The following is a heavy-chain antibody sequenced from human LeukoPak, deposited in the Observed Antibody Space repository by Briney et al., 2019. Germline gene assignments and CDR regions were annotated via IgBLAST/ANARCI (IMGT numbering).Heavy chain of an antibody. CDR3: GRTIAQYSNSWLYYFYGLDV. CDR2: ISGGSEDS. Sequence: GGSLRLSCTASGFTFGGYAVTWVRQAPGKGLEWVSSISGGSEDSYYADSVKGRFTISRDNSRSTLYLQMNSLRADDTAVYYCGRTIAQYSNSWLYYFYGLDVWGQGTTVTVSS. CDR1: GFTFGGYA. D-gene: IGHD6-13*01. V-gene: IGHV3-23*01. J-gene: IGHJ6*02.